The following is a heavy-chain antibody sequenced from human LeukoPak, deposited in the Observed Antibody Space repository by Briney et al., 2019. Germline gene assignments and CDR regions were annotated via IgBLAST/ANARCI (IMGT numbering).Heavy chain of an antibody. J-gene: IGHJ4*02. CDR1: GFTFSSYA. CDR3: AKDLGDYGDHRADY. Sequence: GGSLRLSCAASGFTFSSYAMSWVRQAPGKGLEWVSAISGSGGSTYYADSVKGRFTISRDNSKNTLYLQMNSLRAEDTAVYYCAKDLGDYGDHRADYWGQGTLVTVSS. V-gene: IGHV3-23*01. D-gene: IGHD4-17*01. CDR2: ISGSGGST.